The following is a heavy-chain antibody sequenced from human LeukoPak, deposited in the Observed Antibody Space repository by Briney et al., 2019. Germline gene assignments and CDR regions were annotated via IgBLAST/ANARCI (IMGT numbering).Heavy chain of an antibody. V-gene: IGHV4-4*07. Sequence: PSETLSLTCTVSGASISSYYWSWIRQPAGKALEWIGRIYVTGSTTYNPSLESRVTMSLDTSKNHFSLKLRSVTAADTAVYYCARTLSSVSYSLIEYWGQGTPVTVSS. CDR1: GASISSYY. D-gene: IGHD3-10*01. J-gene: IGHJ4*02. CDR3: ARTLSSVSYSLIEY. CDR2: IYVTGST.